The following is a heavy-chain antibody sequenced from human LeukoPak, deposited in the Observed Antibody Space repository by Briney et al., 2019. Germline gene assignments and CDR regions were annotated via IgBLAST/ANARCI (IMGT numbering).Heavy chain of an antibody. J-gene: IGHJ6*02. CDR1: GGSISSGGYY. D-gene: IGHD3-10*01. Sequence: SETLSLTCTVSGGSISSGGYYWSWIRQHPGKGLEWIGYIYYSGSTYYNPSLKSRVTISVDTSENQFSLKLSSVTAADTAVYYCARDAMVRGSAYYYGMDVWGQGTTVTVSS. CDR3: ARDAMVRGSAYYYGMDV. V-gene: IGHV4-31*03. CDR2: IYYSGST.